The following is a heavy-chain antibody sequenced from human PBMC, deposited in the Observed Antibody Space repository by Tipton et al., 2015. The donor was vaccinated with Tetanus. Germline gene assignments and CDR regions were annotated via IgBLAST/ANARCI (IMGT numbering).Heavy chain of an antibody. CDR2: NSSSSRYI. CDR1: GFTLSRYT. J-gene: IGHJ4*02. D-gene: IGHD3-10*01. CDR3: AKDRASGMLRDNYFDY. V-gene: IGHV3-21*01. Sequence: SLRLSCAASGFTLSRYTLNWVRQAPGKGLEWVSSNSSSSRYIYYADSVKGRFTISRDNAKNSLYLQMISLRAEDTAVYYCAKDRASGMLRDNYFDYWGLGTLVTVSS.